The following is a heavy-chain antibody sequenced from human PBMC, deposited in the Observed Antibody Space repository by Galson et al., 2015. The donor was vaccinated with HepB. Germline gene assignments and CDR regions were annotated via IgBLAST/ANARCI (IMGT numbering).Heavy chain of an antibody. CDR1: GFTFDDYT. D-gene: IGHD2-21*02. J-gene: IGHJ6*02. Sequence: SLRLSCAASGFTFDDYTMHWVRQAPGKGLEWVSLISWDGGSTYYADSVKGRFTISRDNSKNSLYLQMNSLRTEDTALYYCAKDTQGDGSYGMDVWGQGTTVTVSS. CDR3: AKDTQGDGSYGMDV. CDR2: ISWDGGST. V-gene: IGHV3-43*01.